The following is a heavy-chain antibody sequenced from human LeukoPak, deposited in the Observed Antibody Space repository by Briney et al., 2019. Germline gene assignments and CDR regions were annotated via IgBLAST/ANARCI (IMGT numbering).Heavy chain of an antibody. D-gene: IGHD2-2*01. CDR1: GYIFINYA. V-gene: IGHV1-3*01. J-gene: IGHJ4*02. CDR2: INVGNGIT. Sequence: ASVKVSCKASGYIFINYAVHWVRQAPGQRHEWMGWINVGNGITEYSQKFQGRITITRDTSANTAYMELISLRSEDTAVYFCARVYCSSTSCRYYFDYWGQGTLVTVSS. CDR3: ARVYCSSTSCRYYFDY.